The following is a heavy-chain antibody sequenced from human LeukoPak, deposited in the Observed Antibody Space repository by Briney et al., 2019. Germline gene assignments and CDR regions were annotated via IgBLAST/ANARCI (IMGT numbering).Heavy chain of an antibody. CDR3: GREWVSYYDFGGGSFDY. CDR1: GFTFSSYS. CDR2: ISSSSSYI. V-gene: IGHV3-21*01. J-gene: IGHJ4*02. Sequence: GGSLRLSCAASGFTFSSYSMNWVRQAPGKGPEWVSSISSSSSYIYYADSVKGRFTISRDNAKNSLYLQMNSLRAEDTAVYYWGREWVSYYDFGGGSFDYWGRGTLVTVSS. D-gene: IGHD3-3*01.